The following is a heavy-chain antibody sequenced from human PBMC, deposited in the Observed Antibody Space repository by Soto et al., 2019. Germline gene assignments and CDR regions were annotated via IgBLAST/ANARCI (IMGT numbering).Heavy chain of an antibody. D-gene: IGHD3-16*02. J-gene: IGHJ4*02. CDR3: AKDSALDY. CDR2: ISYDGSNK. V-gene: IGHV3-30*18. CDR1: GFTFSSYG. Sequence: GGSLRLSCAASGFTFSSYGMHWVRQAPGKGLEWVAVISYDGSNKYYADSVKGRFTISRDNSKNTLYLQMNSLRAEDTAVYYCAKDSALDYWGQGTLVTVSS.